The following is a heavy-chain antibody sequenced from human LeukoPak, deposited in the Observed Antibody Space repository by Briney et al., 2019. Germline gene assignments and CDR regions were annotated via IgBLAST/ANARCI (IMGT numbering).Heavy chain of an antibody. CDR2: IIPILGIA. D-gene: IGHD2-15*01. Sequence: ASVKVSCKASGGTFSSYAISWVRQAPGQGLEWMGRIIPILGIANYAQKFRGRVTITADKSTSTAYMELSSLRSEDTAVYYCARGTQNRYCSGGSCYSAAYFDYWGQGTLVTVSS. J-gene: IGHJ4*02. CDR1: GGTFSSYA. V-gene: IGHV1-69*04. CDR3: ARGTQNRYCSGGSCYSAAYFDY.